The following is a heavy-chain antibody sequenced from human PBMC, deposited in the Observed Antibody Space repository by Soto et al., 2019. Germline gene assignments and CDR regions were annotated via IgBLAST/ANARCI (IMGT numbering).Heavy chain of an antibody. CDR1: GGSISSYY. D-gene: IGHD3-9*01. Sequence: SETLSLTCTVSGGSISSYYWSWIRQPPGKGLEWIGYIYYSGSTNYNPSLKSRVTISVDTSKNQFSLKLSSVTAADTAVYYCARGSLTGYYNDWFDPWGQGTLVTVSS. J-gene: IGHJ5*02. CDR2: IYYSGST. V-gene: IGHV4-59*01. CDR3: ARGSLTGYYNDWFDP.